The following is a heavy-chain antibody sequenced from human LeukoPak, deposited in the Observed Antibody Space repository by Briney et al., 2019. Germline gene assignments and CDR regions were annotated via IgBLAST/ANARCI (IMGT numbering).Heavy chain of an antibody. CDR3: ARDALPIVVVPAAFFDY. Sequence: GGSLRLSCAASGFTFSSYAMHWVRQAPGKGLEWVAVISYDGSNKYYADSVKGRFTISRDNSKNTLYLQMNSLRAEDTAVYYCARDALPIVVVPAAFFDYWGQGTLVTVSS. CDR1: GFTFSSYA. D-gene: IGHD2-2*01. J-gene: IGHJ4*02. CDR2: ISYDGSNK. V-gene: IGHV3-30-3*01.